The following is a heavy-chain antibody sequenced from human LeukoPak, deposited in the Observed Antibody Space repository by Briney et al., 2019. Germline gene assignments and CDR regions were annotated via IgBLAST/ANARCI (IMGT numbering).Heavy chain of an antibody. CDR3: ARSSGWFGIFDY. D-gene: IGHD6-19*01. J-gene: IGHJ4*02. CDR2: ISSGGTYE. CDR1: GFTFSNYA. V-gene: IGHV3-30*01. Sequence: GKSLRLSCAASGFTFSNYAMHWVRQAPGKGLEWVSLISSGGTYEYYADSVKGRFTISRDNSKNTLYLQMNSLRAEDTAVYYCARSSGWFGIFDYWGQGTLVTVSS.